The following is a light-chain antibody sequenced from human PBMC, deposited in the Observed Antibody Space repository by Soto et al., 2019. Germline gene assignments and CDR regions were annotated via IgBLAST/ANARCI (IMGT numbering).Light chain of an antibody. CDR2: GAS. V-gene: IGKV3-20*01. CDR1: TSVSSSY. J-gene: IGKJ1*01. Sequence: ESVLTQSPGTLALSPGERATLSCRASTSVSSSYLACYQQKPGQAPRLLIDGASSRATGIPDRFSGSGSGTYLTLTISRLEHAAFAGYYCQQYGGSPRTFGQVTEVEIK. CDR3: QQYGGSPRT.